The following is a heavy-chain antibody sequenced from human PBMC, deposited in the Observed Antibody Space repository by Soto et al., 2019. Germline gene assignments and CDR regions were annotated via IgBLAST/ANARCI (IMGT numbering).Heavy chain of an antibody. CDR3: ERCAASGSLDWFDP. CDR1: GESVKGGSYY. CDR2: IHYSGNT. D-gene: IGHD1-26*01. Sequence: PSETLSLTCTVSGESVKGGSYYWNWIRQPPGEGLEWIGYIHYSGNTRYNPSLKSRVAMSLDTSKNQLSLKASDTAIYYCERCAASGSLDWFDPWGQGTLVTVSS. J-gene: IGHJ5*02. V-gene: IGHV4-61*01.